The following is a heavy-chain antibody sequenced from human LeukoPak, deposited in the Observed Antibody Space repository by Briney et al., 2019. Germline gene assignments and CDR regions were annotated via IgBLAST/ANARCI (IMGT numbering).Heavy chain of an antibody. V-gene: IGHV3-23*01. J-gene: IGHJ4*02. Sequence: SGGSLRLSCAASGFTFSSYAMSWVRQAPGKGLEWVSAISGSGDSTYYADSVKGRFTISRDNSKNTLYLQMNSLRAEDTAVYYCAKGPYCGGDCYTALDYWGQGTLVTVSS. CDR3: AKGPYCGGDCYTALDY. CDR2: ISGSGDST. CDR1: GFTFSSYA. D-gene: IGHD2-21*02.